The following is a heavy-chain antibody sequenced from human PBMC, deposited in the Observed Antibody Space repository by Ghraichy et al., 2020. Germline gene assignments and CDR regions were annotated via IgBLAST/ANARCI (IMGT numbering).Heavy chain of an antibody. J-gene: IGHJ4*02. CDR3: AKDSKRFDY. CDR1: GFSFSSYA. V-gene: IGHV3-23*01. CDR2: ISASSTVT. Sequence: GGSLRLSCAASGFSFSSYAMSWVRQAPGKGLECVSVISASSTVTYYADSMKGRFTISRDNSKNTLLLQMNSLRAEDTAVYYCAKDSKRFDYWGQGTLVTVSS.